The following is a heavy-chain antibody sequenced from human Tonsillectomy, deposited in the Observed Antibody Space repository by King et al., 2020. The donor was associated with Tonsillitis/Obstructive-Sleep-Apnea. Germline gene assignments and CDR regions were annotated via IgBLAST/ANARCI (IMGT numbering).Heavy chain of an antibody. CDR2: IYYSGST. D-gene: IGHD1-7*01. V-gene: IGHV4-59*01. Sequence: VQLQESGPGLVKPSETLSLTCTVSGGSISSYYWSWIRQPPGKGLEWIGSIYYSGSTNYNPSLKSRVTISVDTSKNQFSLKLSSVTAADTAVYYCARGRSRNLSHDYYGMDGWGQGTTVTGSS. CDR3: ARGRSRNLSHDYYGMDG. CDR1: GGSISSYY. J-gene: IGHJ6*02.